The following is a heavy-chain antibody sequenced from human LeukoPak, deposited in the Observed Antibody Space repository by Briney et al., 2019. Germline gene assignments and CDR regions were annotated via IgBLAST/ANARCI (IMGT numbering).Heavy chain of an antibody. D-gene: IGHD1-26*01. CDR1: GGSFSGYY. CDR3: ARRRELRGNHDAFDI. CDR2: INHSGST. V-gene: IGHV4-34*01. J-gene: IGHJ3*02. Sequence: SETLSLTCAVYGGSFSGYYWSWIRQPPGKRLEWIREINHSGSTNYNPSLKSRVTISVDTSKNQFSLKLSSVTAADTAVYYCARRRELRGNHDAFDIWGQGTMVTVSS.